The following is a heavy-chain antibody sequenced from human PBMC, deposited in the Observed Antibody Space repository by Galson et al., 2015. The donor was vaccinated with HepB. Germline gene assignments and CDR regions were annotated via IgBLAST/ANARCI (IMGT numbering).Heavy chain of an antibody. CDR1: GYTFSTYS. D-gene: IGHD2-2*01. CDR2: ISPYNRDT. V-gene: IGHV1-18*01. CDR3: ARANVVVPTAGNF. Sequence: SVKVSCKASGYTFSTYSITWVRQAPGQGLEWMGWISPYNRDTNSARKFQGRVTMTTDTFTSTAYMELRSLRSDDTAVYYCARANVVVPTAGNFWGQGTLVTVSS. J-gene: IGHJ4*02.